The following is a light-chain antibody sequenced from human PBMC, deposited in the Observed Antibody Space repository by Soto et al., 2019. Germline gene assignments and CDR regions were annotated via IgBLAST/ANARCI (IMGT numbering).Light chain of an antibody. CDR2: EVT. V-gene: IGLV2-14*01. Sequence: QSALTQPASVSGSPGQSITISCTGTSSDVGPYNYVSWYQHHPGKATKLLIYEVTKRPSGVSNRFSGSKSGNTASLTISGLQAEDEADYYCSSYTPSSTLVFGGGTKLTVL. J-gene: IGLJ3*02. CDR3: SSYTPSSTLV. CDR1: SSDVGPYNY.